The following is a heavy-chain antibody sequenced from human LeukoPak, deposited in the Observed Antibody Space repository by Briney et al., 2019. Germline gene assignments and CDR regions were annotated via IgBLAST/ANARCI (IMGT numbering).Heavy chain of an antibody. CDR3: ARAINYYDSTGYYPYFDY. V-gene: IGHV4-4*07. J-gene: IGHJ4*02. CDR2: IKTSEST. D-gene: IGHD3-22*01. CDR1: GGSISSYY. Sequence: PSETLSLTCTVSGGSISSYYWNWIRQAAGKGLEWIGRIKTSESTNYNPSLKSRVTMSVDTSKNQFSLMLRSVTAADTAVYHCARAINYYDSTGYYPYFDYWGQGTLVTVTS.